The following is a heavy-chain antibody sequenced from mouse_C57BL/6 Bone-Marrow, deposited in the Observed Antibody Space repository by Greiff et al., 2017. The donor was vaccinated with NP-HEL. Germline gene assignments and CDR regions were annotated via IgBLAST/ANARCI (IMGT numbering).Heavy chain of an antibody. V-gene: IGHV5-6*02. CDR1: GFTFSSYG. CDR3: ASPYDYDVAWFAY. Sequence: EVMLVESGGDLVKPGGSLKLSCAASGFTFSSYGMSWVRQTPDKRLEWVATISSGGSYTYYPDSVKGRFTHSRDNATNTLYLQMSSLKSEDTAMYYCASPYDYDVAWFAYWGQGTLVTVSA. J-gene: IGHJ3*01. D-gene: IGHD2-4*01. CDR2: ISSGGSYT.